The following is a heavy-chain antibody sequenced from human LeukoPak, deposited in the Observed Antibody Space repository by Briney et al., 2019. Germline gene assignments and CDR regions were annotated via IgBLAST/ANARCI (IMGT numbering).Heavy chain of an antibody. V-gene: IGHV1-46*01. Sequence: ASVKVSCQASGYNFTSYHMHWLRQAAAQGLDWMGIINPSGCRTSYAQKFTRRVTMTRDMSTSTVYMELSSLRSEDTAVYYCARGKSTREYSSPFDYWGQGTLVTVSS. CDR2: INPSGCRT. D-gene: IGHD6-6*01. CDR3: ARGKSTREYSSPFDY. J-gene: IGHJ4*02. CDR1: GYNFTSYH.